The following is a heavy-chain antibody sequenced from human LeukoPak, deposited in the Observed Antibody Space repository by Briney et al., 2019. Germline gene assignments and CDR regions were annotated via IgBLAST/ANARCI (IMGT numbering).Heavy chain of an antibody. CDR3: ARDVLLWFGPLGPDAFDI. CDR1: SYTYTSYG. D-gene: IGHD3-10*01. CDR2: ISAHNDNT. J-gene: IGHJ3*02. Sequence: ATVKVSCKASSYTYTSYGISWVRQAPGQGLEWMRWISAHNDNTNYAQKLQGRVTMTTDTSTSTPYMELRSLRSDDTAVYYCARDVLLWFGPLGPDAFDIWGQGTMVTVSS. V-gene: IGHV1-18*01.